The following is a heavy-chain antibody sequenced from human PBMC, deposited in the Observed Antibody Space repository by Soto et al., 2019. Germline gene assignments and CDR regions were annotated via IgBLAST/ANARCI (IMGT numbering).Heavy chain of an antibody. D-gene: IGHD2-2*01. CDR1: GFTFSDYA. V-gene: IGHV3-23*01. J-gene: IGHJ6*02. CDR3: ARDMRPSIYSGLAV. Sequence: EVQLLESGGGLVQPGGSLRLSCAASGFTFSDYAMSWVRQAPGKGLEWVSAIDGSSATTNYADSVKGRFTISRDNSKNTLFLHMSGLRAEDTAVYDCARDMRPSIYSGLAVWGQGTTVIVSS. CDR2: IDGSSATT.